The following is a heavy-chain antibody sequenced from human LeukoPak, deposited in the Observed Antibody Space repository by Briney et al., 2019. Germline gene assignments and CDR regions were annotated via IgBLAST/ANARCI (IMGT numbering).Heavy chain of an antibody. Sequence: KPSETLSLTCAVYAGSFSGYYWSWIRQPPGKGLEWIGEINHSGRTNSNPSLKSRVTISVDTSKNQFSLRLNSGTAADTAVYFCARERAAAGTIWFDPWGQGTLVTVSS. CDR3: ARERAAAGTIWFDP. J-gene: IGHJ5*02. V-gene: IGHV4-34*01. CDR2: INHSGRT. D-gene: IGHD6-13*01. CDR1: AGSFSGYY.